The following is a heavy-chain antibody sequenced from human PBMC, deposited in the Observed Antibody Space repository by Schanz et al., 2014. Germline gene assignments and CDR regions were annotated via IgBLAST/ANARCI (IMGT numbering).Heavy chain of an antibody. D-gene: IGHD6-13*01. CDR2: INPSGGST. J-gene: IGHJ4*02. CDR3: ARDGVDAAAGGNY. Sequence: QVLQVQSGSELKKPGTSVKVSCKASGYTFTSDSMHWVRQAPGQGLEWMGIINPSGGSTTYAQKFQGRVTMTRDTSTSTVYMELSSLRSEDTAVYYCARDGVDAAAGGNYWGQGTLVTVSS. CDR1: GYTFTSDS. V-gene: IGHV1-46*03.